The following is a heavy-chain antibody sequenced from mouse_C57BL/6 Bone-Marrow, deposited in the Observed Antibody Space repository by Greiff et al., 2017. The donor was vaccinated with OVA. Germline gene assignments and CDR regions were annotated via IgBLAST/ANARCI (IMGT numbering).Heavy chain of an antibody. CDR1: GFSLTSYG. Sequence: VQLVESGPGLVQPSQSLSITCTVSGFSLTSYGVHWVRQSPGKGLEWLGVIWRGGSTDYNAAFMSRLSITKDNSKSQVFFKMNSLQADDTAIYYCAKNYYGSRRAMDYWGQGTSVTVSS. V-gene: IGHV2-5*01. CDR2: IWRGGST. CDR3: AKNYYGSRRAMDY. D-gene: IGHD1-1*01. J-gene: IGHJ4*01.